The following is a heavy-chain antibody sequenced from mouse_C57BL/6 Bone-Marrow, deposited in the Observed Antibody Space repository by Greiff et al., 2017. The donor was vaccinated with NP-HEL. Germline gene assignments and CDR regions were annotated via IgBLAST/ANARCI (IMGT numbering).Heavy chain of an antibody. CDR1: GFTFSSYG. J-gene: IGHJ2*01. CDR3: ARQDYDYDPDYFDY. Sequence: EVQLVESGGDLVKPGGSRKLSCAASGFTFSSYGMSWVRQTPDKRLEWVATISSGGSYTYSPDSVKGRFTISRDNAKNTLYLQMSSLKSEDTAMYYCARQDYDYDPDYFDYWGQGTTLTVSS. V-gene: IGHV5-6*01. D-gene: IGHD2-4*01. CDR2: ISSGGSYT.